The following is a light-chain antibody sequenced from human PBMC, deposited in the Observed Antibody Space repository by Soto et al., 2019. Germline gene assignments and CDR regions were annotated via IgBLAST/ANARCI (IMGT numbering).Light chain of an antibody. CDR2: AAF. J-gene: IGKJ3*01. CDR1: QGIRNS. CDR3: QNYNSAPYT. Sequence: DIQMTQSPSSLSASVGDRVTITCRASQGIRNSLAWYQQKPGKVPKLLISAAFTLQSGVPSRFSGSGSGTDFTPTISSLQPEDVATYYCQNYNSAPYTFGPGTKVDIK. V-gene: IGKV1-27*01.